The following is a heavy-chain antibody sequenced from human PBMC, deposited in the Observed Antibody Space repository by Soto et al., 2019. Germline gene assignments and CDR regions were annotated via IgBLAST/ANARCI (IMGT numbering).Heavy chain of an antibody. CDR2: IYGDGAT. CDR3: ARGLRGAYIGPPYYDY. D-gene: IGHD2-21*01. Sequence: GGSLRLSCAASGFTVSDNYMSWVRQAPGKGLEWVSLIYGDGATFYADSVQGRFTISRDNSKNTLFLQMNSLRAEDTAVYYCARGLRGAYIGPPYYDYWGQGTLVTVSS. J-gene: IGHJ4*02. V-gene: IGHV3-53*01. CDR1: GFTVSDNY.